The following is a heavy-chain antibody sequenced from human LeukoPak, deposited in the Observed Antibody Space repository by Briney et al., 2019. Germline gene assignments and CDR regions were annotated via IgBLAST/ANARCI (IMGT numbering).Heavy chain of an antibody. V-gene: IGHV4-30-4*08. CDR1: GGSISSGDYY. CDR3: AREGGYCSSTSCYYYFDY. D-gene: IGHD2-2*01. Sequence: PSETLSLTCTVSGGSISSGDYYWSWIRQPPGKGLEWIGYIYYSGSTYYNPSLKSRVTISVDTSKNQFSLKLSSVTAADTAVYYCAREGGYCSSTSCYYYFDYWGQGTLVTVSS. CDR2: IYYSGST. J-gene: IGHJ4*02.